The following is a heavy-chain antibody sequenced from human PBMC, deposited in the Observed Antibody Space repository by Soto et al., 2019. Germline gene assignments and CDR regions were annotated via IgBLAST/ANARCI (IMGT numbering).Heavy chain of an antibody. CDR3: AKNGDFWSWGMDV. D-gene: IGHD3-3*01. J-gene: IGHJ6*02. CDR2: ISSSGDAT. Sequence: LRLSCAASGFTFRTYAMTWVRQAPGKGLEWVSIISSSGDATYYLDSVKGRFTISRDNSRNTLHLQMNSLRAEDAAVYFCAKNGDFWSWGMDVWGQGTTVTVSS. V-gene: IGHV3-23*01. CDR1: GFTFRTYA.